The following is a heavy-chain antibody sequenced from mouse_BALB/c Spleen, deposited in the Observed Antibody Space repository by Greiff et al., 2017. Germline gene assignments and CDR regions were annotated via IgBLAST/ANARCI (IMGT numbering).Heavy chain of an antibody. J-gene: IGHJ3*01. D-gene: IGHD1-1*01. CDR2: ISSGGGST. CDR3: ARHGYYGSSTWFAY. Sequence: EVQLVESGGGLVQPGGSLKLSCAASGFAFSSYDMSWVRQTPEKRLEWVAYISSGGGSTYYPDTVKGRFTISRDNAKNTLYLQMSSLKSEDTAMYYCARHGYYGSSTWFAYWGQGTLVTVSA. V-gene: IGHV5-12-1*01. CDR1: GFAFSSYD.